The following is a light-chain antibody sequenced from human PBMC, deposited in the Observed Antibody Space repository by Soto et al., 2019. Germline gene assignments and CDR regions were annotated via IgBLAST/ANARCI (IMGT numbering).Light chain of an antibody. CDR1: QGISSY. CDR3: QPYYSYLIT. J-gene: IGKJ5*01. Sequence: AIRMTQSPSSLSASTGDRVTITCRASQGISSYLAWYQQKPGKAPKLLIYAASTLQSGVPSRFRGSGSGTDFTLTISCLQSEDFETYYCQPYYSYLITLGQGTRLEIK. CDR2: AAS. V-gene: IGKV1-8*01.